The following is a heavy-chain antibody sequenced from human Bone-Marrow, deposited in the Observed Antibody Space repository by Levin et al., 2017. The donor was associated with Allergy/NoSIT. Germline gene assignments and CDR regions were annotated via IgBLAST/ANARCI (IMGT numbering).Heavy chain of an antibody. CDR2: ITWNSGYL. CDR3: TNDIDSRGPSKNDALDI. Sequence: LSLTCAASGFTFDDYAMHWVRQVPGKGLEWVSGITWNSGYLGYADPVKGRFTISRDSAKNFPYFQMNSLGAEATALDYCTNDIDSRGPSKNDALDIWGQGTMVSVSS. D-gene: IGHD3-22*01. CDR1: GFTFDDYA. V-gene: IGHV3-9*01. J-gene: IGHJ3*02.